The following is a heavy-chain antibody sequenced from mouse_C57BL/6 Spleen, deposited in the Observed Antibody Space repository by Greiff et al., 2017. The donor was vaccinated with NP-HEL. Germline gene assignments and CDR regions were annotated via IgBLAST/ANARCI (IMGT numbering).Heavy chain of an antibody. D-gene: IGHD1-1*01. J-gene: IGHJ3*01. V-gene: IGHV1-59*01. CDR1: GYTFTSYW. CDR2: IDPSDSYT. Sequence: QVQLQQPGAELVRPGTSVKLSCKASGYTFTSYWMHWVKQRPGQGLAWIGVIDPSDSYTYYNQKFKGKATLTVDPSSSTVYMQRSSLTSEDSAVYYCARLTTVVDWFAYWGQGTLVTVSA. CDR3: ARLTTVVDWFAY.